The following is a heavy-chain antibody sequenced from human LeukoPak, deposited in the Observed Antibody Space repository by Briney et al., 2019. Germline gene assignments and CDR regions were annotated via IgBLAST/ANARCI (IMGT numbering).Heavy chain of an antibody. CDR3: AVQLRGFGEASSFYFDY. V-gene: IGHV4-61*02. J-gene: IGHJ4*02. Sequence: SQTLSLTWTVSGGSISSGSYYWSWIRQPAGKGLEWIGRIYTSGSTSYSPSLKSRVTISVDTSKNQFSLKLSSVTAADTAVYYCAVQLRGFGEASSFYFDYWGQGTLVTVSS. CDR2: IYTSGST. CDR1: GGSISSGSYY. D-gene: IGHD3-10*01.